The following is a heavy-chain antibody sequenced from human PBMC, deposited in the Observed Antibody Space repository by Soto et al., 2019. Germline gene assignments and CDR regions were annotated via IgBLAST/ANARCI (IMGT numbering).Heavy chain of an antibody. D-gene: IGHD3-22*01. J-gene: IGHJ4*02. CDR3: TTGLSNGYYNFDF. CDR2: IKREIDGGTT. V-gene: IGHV3-15*01. Sequence: PGGSLRLSCAASRFTFSDAWMSWVRQAPGKGLEWVGRIKREIDGGTTDYAAPVKGRFTISRDDSENTLYLQMNSLKTEDTAVYYCTTGLSNGYYNFDFWGQGTLVTVSS. CDR1: RFTFSDAW.